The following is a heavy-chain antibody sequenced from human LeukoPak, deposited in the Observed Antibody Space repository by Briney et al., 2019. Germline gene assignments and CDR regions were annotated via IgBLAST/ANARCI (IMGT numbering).Heavy chain of an antibody. CDR2: INWNGGST. V-gene: IGHV3-20*04. D-gene: IGHD3-22*01. Sequence: GGSLRLSCAASGFTFDNYGMSWVRQAPGKGLEWVSGINWNGGSTGYADSAKGRFTISRDNAKNSLYLQMNSLRAEDTALYYCARIDTYYYDSSGYYSAFDIWGQGTIVTVSS. J-gene: IGHJ3*02. CDR3: ARIDTYYYDSSGYYSAFDI. CDR1: GFTFDNYG.